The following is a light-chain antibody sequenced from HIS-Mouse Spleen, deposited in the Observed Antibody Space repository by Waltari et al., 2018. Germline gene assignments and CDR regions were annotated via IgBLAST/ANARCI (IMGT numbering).Light chain of an antibody. CDR3: QQRSNWPT. Sequence: IVLTQSPATLSLSPVERATLSCRASQSVSSYLAWYQQTPGQAPRLLIYDASNRATGIPARFSGSGSGTDFTLTISSLEPEDFAVYYCQQRSNWPTFGGGTKVEIK. CDR1: QSVSSY. V-gene: IGKV3-11*01. CDR2: DAS. J-gene: IGKJ4*01.